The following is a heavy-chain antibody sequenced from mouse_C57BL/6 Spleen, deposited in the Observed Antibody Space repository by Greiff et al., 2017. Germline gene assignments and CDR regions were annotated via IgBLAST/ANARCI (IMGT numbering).Heavy chain of an antibody. CDR3: ARGDDYDPYFDY. D-gene: IGHD2-4*01. V-gene: IGHV5-9*01. Sequence: EVKLVESGGGLVKPGGSLKLSCAASGFTFSSYTMSWVRQTPEKRLEWVATISGGGGNTYYPDSVKGRFTISRDNAKNTLYLQMSRLRSEDTALYYCARGDDYDPYFDYWGQGTTLTVSS. CDR1: GFTFSSYT. J-gene: IGHJ2*01. CDR2: ISGGGGNT.